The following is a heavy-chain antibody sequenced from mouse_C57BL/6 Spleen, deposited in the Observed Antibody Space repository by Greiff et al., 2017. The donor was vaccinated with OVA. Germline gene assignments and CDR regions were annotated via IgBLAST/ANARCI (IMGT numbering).Heavy chain of an antibody. J-gene: IGHJ3*01. CDR1: GYAFSSSW. CDR3: ASDYDYDVRFAY. V-gene: IGHV1-82*01. D-gene: IGHD2-4*01. Sequence: QVQLKESGPELVKPGASVKISCKASGYAFSSSWMNWVKQRPGKGLEWIGRIYPGDGDTNYNGKFKGKATLTADKSSSTAYMQLSSLTSEDSAVYFCASDYDYDVRFAYWGQGTLVTVSA. CDR2: IYPGDGDT.